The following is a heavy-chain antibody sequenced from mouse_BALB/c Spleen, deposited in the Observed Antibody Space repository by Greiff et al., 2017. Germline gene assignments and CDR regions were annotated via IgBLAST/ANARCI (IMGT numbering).Heavy chain of an antibody. V-gene: IGHV1-69*02. J-gene: IGHJ2*01. CDR1: GYTFTSYW. CDR3: TRLFDY. CDR2: IYPSDSYT. Sequence: QVQLQQPGAELVRPGASVKLSCKASGYTFTSYWINWVKQRPGQGLEWIGNIYPSDSYTNYNQKFKDKATLTVDKSSSTAYMQLSSPTSEDSAVYYCTRLFDYWGQGTTLTVSS.